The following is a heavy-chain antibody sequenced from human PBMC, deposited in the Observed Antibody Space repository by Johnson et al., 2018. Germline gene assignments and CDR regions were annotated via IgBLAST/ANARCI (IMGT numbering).Heavy chain of an antibody. CDR3: ARGYTIGRGSGWIDAFDV. J-gene: IGHJ3*01. CDR1: GFLFSSAA. CDR2: ISFDGIKR. V-gene: IGHV3-30*04. D-gene: IGHD6-19*01. Sequence: QVQLVESGGGVVQPGRSLRLSCALSGFLFSSAAIHWVRQAPGKVLEWVAVISFDGIKRHFLDSVNGRFTISRDNSNNTLYLQMNSLRTEDTAVYYCARGYTIGRGSGWIDAFDVWGQGTMVTVSS.